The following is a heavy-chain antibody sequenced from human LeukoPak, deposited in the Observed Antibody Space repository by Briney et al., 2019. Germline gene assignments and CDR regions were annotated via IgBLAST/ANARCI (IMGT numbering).Heavy chain of an antibody. J-gene: IGHJ4*02. CDR2: INHSGST. Sequence: SETLSLTCAVYGGSFSGYYWSWIRQPPGKGLEWIGEINHSGSTNYDPSLKSRVTISVDTPKNQFSLKLSSVTAADTAVYYCASQAGWSYYGSGSYNYWGQGTLVTVSS. CDR1: GGSFSGYY. CDR3: ASQAGWSYYGSGSYNY. V-gene: IGHV4-34*01. D-gene: IGHD3-10*01.